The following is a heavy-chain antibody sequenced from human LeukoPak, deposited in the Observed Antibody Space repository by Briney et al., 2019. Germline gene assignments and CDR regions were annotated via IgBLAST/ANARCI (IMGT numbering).Heavy chain of an antibody. J-gene: IGHJ4*02. CDR1: GGSFSGYY. D-gene: IGHD6-19*01. V-gene: IGHV4-34*01. Sequence: SETLSLTCAVYGGSFSGYYWSWIRQPPGKGLEWIGEINHSGSTNYNPSLKSRVTISVDTSKNQFSLKLSSVTAADTAVYYCAVDSSGLNFDYWGQGTLVTVSS. CDR3: AVDSSGLNFDY. CDR2: INHSGST.